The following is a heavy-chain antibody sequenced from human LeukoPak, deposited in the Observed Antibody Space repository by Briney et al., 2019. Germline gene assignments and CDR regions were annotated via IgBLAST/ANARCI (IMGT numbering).Heavy chain of an antibody. CDR1: GFTFDDYA. D-gene: IGHD6-13*01. CDR2: ISWNSGST. J-gene: IGHJ6*02. V-gene: IGHV3-9*01. Sequence: PGGSLRLSCAASGFTFDDYAMHWVRQAPGKGLEWVSGISWNSGSTGYADSVKGRFTISRDNAKNSLYLQMNSLRAEDTALYYCAKDISSAAAGAGDYYGMDVWGQGTMVTVSS. CDR3: AKDISSAAAGAGDYYGMDV.